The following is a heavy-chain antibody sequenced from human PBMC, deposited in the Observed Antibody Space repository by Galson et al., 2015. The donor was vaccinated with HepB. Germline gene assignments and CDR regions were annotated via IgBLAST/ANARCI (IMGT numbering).Heavy chain of an antibody. J-gene: IGHJ6*02. CDR1: GLIVNSNY. CDR3: ARAANPGYCSSTSCPLYYYYGMDV. Sequence: SLRLSCAVSGLIVNSNYMSWVRQAPGKGLEWVSVIYGGGTTNYADSVKGRFTISRDASKNTLFLQMNSLRAEDTAVYYCARAANPGYCSSTSCPLYYYYGMDVWGQGTTVTVSS. CDR2: IYGGGTT. D-gene: IGHD2-2*01. V-gene: IGHV3-53*01.